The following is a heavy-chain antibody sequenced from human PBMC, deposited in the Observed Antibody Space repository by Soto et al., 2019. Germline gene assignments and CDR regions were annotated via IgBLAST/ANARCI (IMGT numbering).Heavy chain of an antibody. D-gene: IGHD3-9*01. CDR1: GFPFSSNG. CDR2: IWYDGSNK. V-gene: IGHV3-33*01. J-gene: IGHJ6*02. Sequence: GVSLRLSCAASGFPFSSNGMHWVRRAPGKGLEWVAVIWYDGSNKYYANSVKGRFTISRDNSKNTLYLQMNSLRAEDTAVFFCEQKTAYDILTGSGVSYYYYYGMDVWGQGTTVTVSS. CDR3: EQKTAYDILTGSGVSYYYYYGMDV.